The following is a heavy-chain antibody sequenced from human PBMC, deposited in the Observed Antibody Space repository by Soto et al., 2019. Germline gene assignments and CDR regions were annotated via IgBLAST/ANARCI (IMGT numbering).Heavy chain of an antibody. J-gene: IGHJ4*02. CDR3: ARTIRGYSAYER. Sequence: QVQLQESGPGLVKPSETLSLTCTVSGDSISTYYWSWIRQPPGKGLEWIGHVYYSGSTNYNPSLKSRVAISVDTSKNQFSLKLSSVTAADTAVYYCARTIRGYSAYERWGQGILVAVSS. CDR2: VYYSGST. D-gene: IGHD5-12*01. CDR1: GDSISTYY. V-gene: IGHV4-59*08.